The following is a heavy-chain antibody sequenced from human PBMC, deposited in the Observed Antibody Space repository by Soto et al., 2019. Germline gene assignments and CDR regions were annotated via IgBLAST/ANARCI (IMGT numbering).Heavy chain of an antibody. V-gene: IGHV4-31*03. CDR1: GGSISSGGYY. J-gene: IGHJ6*02. D-gene: IGHD5-18*01. CDR2: IYYSGST. Sequence: PSETLSLTCTVSGGSISSGGYYWSWIRQHPGKGLEWIGYIYYSGSTYYNPSLKSRVTISVDTPKNQFSLKLSSVTAADTAVYYCARVGDTAMVNYYYYYGMDVWGQGTTVTVSS. CDR3: ARVGDTAMVNYYYYYGMDV.